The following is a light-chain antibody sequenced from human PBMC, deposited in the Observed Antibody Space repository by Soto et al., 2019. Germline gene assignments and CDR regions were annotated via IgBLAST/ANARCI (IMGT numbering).Light chain of an antibody. CDR3: QQYNNWLIT. CDR1: HDISTF. CDR2: AAS. J-gene: IGKJ5*01. Sequence: DSPMTRSSSTMSVSVGDRVNNTCRASHDISTFLAWYQQKPGKAPKLLIYAASSLQSGVPSRFSGSGSGTDFTLTISSLQSEDFAVYYCQQYNNWLITFGQGTILEIK. V-gene: IGKV1-9*01.